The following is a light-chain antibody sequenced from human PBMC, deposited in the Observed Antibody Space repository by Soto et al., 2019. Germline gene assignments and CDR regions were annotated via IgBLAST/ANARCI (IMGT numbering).Light chain of an antibody. V-gene: IGKV1-9*01. J-gene: IGKJ3*01. Sequence: DIQLTQSPSFLSASVGDRVTITCRASQGISSYLAWYQQRPGKAPKFLMYAVPTLQSGVPSRFSGSGSGTEFALTISSLQPEDFATYYCQRTYNAPFTFGPGTKVSIK. CDR1: QGISSY. CDR3: QRTYNAPFT. CDR2: AVP.